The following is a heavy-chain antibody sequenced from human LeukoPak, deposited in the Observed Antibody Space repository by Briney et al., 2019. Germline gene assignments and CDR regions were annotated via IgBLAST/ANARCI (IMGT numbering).Heavy chain of an antibody. D-gene: IGHD3-10*01. CDR3: ARHQRNYGSGSLYYYYMDV. V-gene: IGHV3-53*01. CDR2: IYSGGST. Sequence: GGSLRLSCAASGFTVSSNYMSWVRQAPGKGLEWVSVIYSGGSTYYADSVKGRFTISRDNSKNTLYLQMNSLRAEDTAVYYCARHQRNYGSGSLYYYYMDVWGKGTTVTISS. CDR1: GFTVSSNY. J-gene: IGHJ6*03.